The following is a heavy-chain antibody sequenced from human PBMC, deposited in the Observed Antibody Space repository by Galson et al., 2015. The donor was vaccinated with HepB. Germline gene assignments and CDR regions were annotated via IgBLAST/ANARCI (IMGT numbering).Heavy chain of an antibody. V-gene: IGHV4-34*01. Sequence: ETLSLTCAVYGGSFSGYYWSWIRQPPGKGLEWIGEINHSGSTNYNPSLKSRVTISVDTSKNQFSLKLSSVTAADTAVYYCARGLVGPRLLRPIGAIDYWGQGTLVTVSS. CDR3: ARGLVGPRLLRPIGAIDY. D-gene: IGHD2-21*01. CDR2: INHSGST. CDR1: GGSFSGYY. J-gene: IGHJ4*02.